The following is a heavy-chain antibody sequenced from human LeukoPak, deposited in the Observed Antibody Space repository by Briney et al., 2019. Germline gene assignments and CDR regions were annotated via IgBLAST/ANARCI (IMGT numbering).Heavy chain of an antibody. CDR2: INTDGSGT. Sequence: GGSLRLSCTTSGFIFSSYWMHWVRQVPGKGLVWVSRINTDGSGTDYADSVKGRFTISRDNAKNTLYLQMNSLRIEDTAVYYCARILYYKIGRSTVTFASEIDYWGQGTLVTVSS. V-gene: IGHV3-74*01. D-gene: IGHD4-11*01. CDR1: GFIFSSYW. CDR3: ARILYYKIGRSTVTFASEIDY. J-gene: IGHJ4*02.